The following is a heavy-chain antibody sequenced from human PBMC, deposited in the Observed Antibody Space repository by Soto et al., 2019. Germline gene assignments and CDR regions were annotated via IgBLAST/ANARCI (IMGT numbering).Heavy chain of an antibody. J-gene: IGHJ3*01. CDR2: IYYSGST. D-gene: IGHD3-16*01. V-gene: IGHV4-59*08. CDR3: GIVDMITVGGITGPNDAFER. CDR1: GGSISSYY. Sequence: SETLSLTCTVSGGSISSYYWSWIRQPPGKGLEWIAYIYYSGSTEYNPSLKSRVTISVDTSKNQFSLKLSSVTAADTAVYYCGIVDMITVGGITGPNDAFERWGQGKMVTVAS.